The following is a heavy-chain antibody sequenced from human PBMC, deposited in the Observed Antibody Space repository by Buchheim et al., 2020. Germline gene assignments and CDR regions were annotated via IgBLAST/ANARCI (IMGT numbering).Heavy chain of an antibody. J-gene: IGHJ6*02. V-gene: IGHV1-8*01. Sequence: QVQLVQSGAEVKKPGASVKVSCKASGYTFTSYDINWVRQATGQGLEWMGWMNPNSGNTGYAQKFQGRVTMTRNTSISTAYMELSSLRSEDTAVYYCARWGDYQTAARHYYYYYGMDVWGQGTT. CDR3: ARWGDYQTAARHYYYYYGMDV. CDR1: GYTFTSYD. D-gene: IGHD4-17*01. CDR2: MNPNSGNT.